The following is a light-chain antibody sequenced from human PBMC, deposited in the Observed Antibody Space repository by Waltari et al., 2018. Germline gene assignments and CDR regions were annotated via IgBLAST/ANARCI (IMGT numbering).Light chain of an antibody. Sequence: EIVLTQSPGTLSLSTGESATLARKTSQSIISTYLACYQQKPGQAPALLIYDASTRATGSPHRVSGGGSGTDFTLTISRLEPEDVAVYYCQHYGGSMLFTFGPGTKVDIK. CDR3: QHYGGSMLFT. CDR1: QSIISTY. CDR2: DAS. J-gene: IGKJ3*01. V-gene: IGKV3-20*01.